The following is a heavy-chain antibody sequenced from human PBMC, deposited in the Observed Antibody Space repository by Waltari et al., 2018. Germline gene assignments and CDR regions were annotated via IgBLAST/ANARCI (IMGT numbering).Heavy chain of an antibody. D-gene: IGHD2-8*01. J-gene: IGHJ1*01. CDR3: ARDPGVLYFQH. CDR1: GYSFSSYS. V-gene: IGHV1-18*01. CDR2: NRNYNGET. Sequence: QVHLVQSGAEVKKPGASVKVSCKASGYSFSSYSLNWVRQVPGQGLEWTGWNRNYNGETNYGQKFQGRVTMTTDTSTSTAYMELRSLTSDDTAVYYCARDPGVLYFQHWGQGTLVTVSS.